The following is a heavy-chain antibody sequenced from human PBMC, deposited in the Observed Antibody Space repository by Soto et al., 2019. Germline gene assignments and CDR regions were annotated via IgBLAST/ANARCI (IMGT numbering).Heavy chain of an antibody. Sequence: GESLKISCKGSGYDFYTYWIAWVRQKPGQGLEWMGIIYPRDSDTRYSPSFQGQVTISADESISTAYLQWNSLKASDTAIYYCARGVNWGSTYFDYWGPGTLVTVSS. J-gene: IGHJ4*02. D-gene: IGHD7-27*01. CDR1: GYDFYTYW. CDR2: IYPRDSDT. V-gene: IGHV5-51*01. CDR3: ARGVNWGSTYFDY.